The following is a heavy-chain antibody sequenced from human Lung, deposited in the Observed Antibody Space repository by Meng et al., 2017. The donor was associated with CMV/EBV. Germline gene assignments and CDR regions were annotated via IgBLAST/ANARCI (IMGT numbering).Heavy chain of an antibody. CDR1: GGSFSGYY. CDR3: ARERGAGSTQRGWFDP. J-gene: IGHJ5*02. CDR2: INHSGST. D-gene: IGHD3-10*01. Sequence: QVQLQQWGAGLLKPSETLSLTCPVYGGSFSGYYWSWIRQPPGKGLEWIGEINHSGSTNYNPSLKSRVTISVDTSKNQFSLKLSSVTAADTAVYYCARERGAGSTQRGWFDPWGQGTLVTVSS. V-gene: IGHV4-34*01.